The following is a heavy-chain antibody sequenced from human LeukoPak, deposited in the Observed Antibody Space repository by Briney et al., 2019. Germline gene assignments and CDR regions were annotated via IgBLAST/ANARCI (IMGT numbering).Heavy chain of an antibody. D-gene: IGHD3-22*01. V-gene: IGHV3-23*01. CDR2: VTRGGSP. CDR3: AKEHLKYANDNRGSFDH. CDR1: GFPFSETA. Sequence: GGSLRLSCVASGFPFSETAMTWVRQAPGKGLEWLSVVTRGGSPYYADSVKGRFTISRDNARNTVYLQLNSLRNEDTALYYCAKEHLKYANDNRGSFDHWGQGTLVTVSS. J-gene: IGHJ4*02.